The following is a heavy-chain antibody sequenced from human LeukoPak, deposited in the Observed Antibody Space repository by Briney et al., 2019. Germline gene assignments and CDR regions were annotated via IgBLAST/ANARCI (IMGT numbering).Heavy chain of an antibody. Sequence: GGSLRLSCAASGFTFSSYAMSWVRQAPGKGLEWVSAISGSGGSTYYADSVKGRFTISRDNSKNTLYLQMNSLRAEDTAVYYCAKTPSGSYYLFGHFEYWGQGTLVTVSS. CDR2: ISGSGGST. CDR1: GFTFSSYA. V-gene: IGHV3-23*01. D-gene: IGHD1-26*01. J-gene: IGHJ4*02. CDR3: AKTPSGSYYLFGHFEY.